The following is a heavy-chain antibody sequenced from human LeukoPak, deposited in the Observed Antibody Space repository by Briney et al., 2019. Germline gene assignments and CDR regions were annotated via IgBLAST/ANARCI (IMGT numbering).Heavy chain of an antibody. CDR2: ISGSGGST. D-gene: IGHD2-2*01. V-gene: IGHV3-23*01. J-gene: IGHJ4*02. Sequence: GGSLRLSCAASGFTFSSYAMSWVRQAPGKGLEWVSDISGSGGSTYYVDSVKGRFTISRDNAKNSLHLQRNSLRAEDTAVYYCAKYQLGYCSSTSGYPAPDDYWGQGTLVTVSS. CDR3: AKYQLGYCSSTSGYPAPDDY. CDR1: GFTFSSYA.